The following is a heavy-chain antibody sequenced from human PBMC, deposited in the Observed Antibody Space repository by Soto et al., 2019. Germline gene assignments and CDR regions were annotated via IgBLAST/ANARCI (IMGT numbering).Heavy chain of an antibody. D-gene: IGHD4-17*01. Sequence: SETLSLTCTVSGGSISSSSYYWGWIRQPPGKGLEWIGSIYYSGSTYYNPSLKSRVTISVDTSKNQFSLKLSSVTAADTAVYYCARRGGHYGDYFDYWGQGTLVTVSS. CDR1: GGSISSSSYY. J-gene: IGHJ4*02. CDR3: ARRGGHYGDYFDY. V-gene: IGHV4-39*01. CDR2: IYYSGST.